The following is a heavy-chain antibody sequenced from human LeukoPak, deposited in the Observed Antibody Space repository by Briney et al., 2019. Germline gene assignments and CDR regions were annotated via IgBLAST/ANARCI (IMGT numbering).Heavy chain of an antibody. Sequence: GGSLRLSCAASGFTFSSYSMNWVRQAPGKGLEWVSSISSSSSYIYYADSVKGRFTISRDNAKNSQYLQMNSLKAEDTAVYYCAKNGDSSGYYYTYNWFDPWGQGTLVTVSS. J-gene: IGHJ5*02. V-gene: IGHV3-21*01. CDR3: AKNGDSSGYYYTYNWFDP. D-gene: IGHD3-22*01. CDR2: ISSSSSYI. CDR1: GFTFSSYS.